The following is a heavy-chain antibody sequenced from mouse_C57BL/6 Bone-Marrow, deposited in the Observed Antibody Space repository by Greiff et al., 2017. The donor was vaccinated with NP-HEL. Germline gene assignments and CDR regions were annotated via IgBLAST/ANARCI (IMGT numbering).Heavy chain of an antibody. CDR1: GYSITSGYY. CDR2: ISYDGSN. J-gene: IGHJ2*01. D-gene: IGHD1-1*01. V-gene: IGHV3-6*01. Sequence: EVQLMESGPGLVKPSQSLSLTCSVTGYSITSGYYWNWIRQFPGNKLEWMGYISYDGSNNYNPSLKNRISITRDTSKNQFFLKLNSVTTEDTATYYCARGYYGPYYFDYWGQGTTLTVSS. CDR3: ARGYYGPYYFDY.